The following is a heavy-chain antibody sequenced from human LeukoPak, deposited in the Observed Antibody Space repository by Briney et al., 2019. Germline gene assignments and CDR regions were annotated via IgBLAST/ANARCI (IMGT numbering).Heavy chain of an antibody. V-gene: IGHV4-61*02. CDR3: AREISPTQYYGFDYSYYYYYYMDV. CDR1: GGSISSGSYY. J-gene: IGHJ6*03. D-gene: IGHD3-9*01. Sequence: SQTLSLTCTVSGGSISSGSYYWSWIRQPAGKGLERIGRIYTSGSTNYNPSLKSRVTMSVDTSKNQFSLKLSSVTAADTAVYYCAREISPTQYYGFDYSYYYYYYMDVWGKGTTVTISS. CDR2: IYTSGST.